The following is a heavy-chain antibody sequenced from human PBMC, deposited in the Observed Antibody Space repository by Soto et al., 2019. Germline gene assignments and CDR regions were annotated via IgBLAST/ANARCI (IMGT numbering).Heavy chain of an antibody. V-gene: IGHV4-61*01. CDR2: IYYSGST. CDR3: ARGSEYYYDSSGYLPPDY. Sequence: SETLSLTCTVSGGSVSSGSYYWSWIRQPPGKGLEWIGYIYYSGSTNYNPSLKSRVTISVDTSKNQFSLKLSSVTAADTAVYYCARGSEYYYDSSGYLPPDYWGQGTLVTVSS. CDR1: GGSVSSGSYY. J-gene: IGHJ4*02. D-gene: IGHD3-22*01.